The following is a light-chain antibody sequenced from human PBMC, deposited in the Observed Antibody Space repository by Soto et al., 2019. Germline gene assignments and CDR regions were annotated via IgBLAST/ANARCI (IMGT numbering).Light chain of an antibody. Sequence: QSALTQPPSASGSPGQSVTISCTGTSSDVGGYNYVSWYQQHPGKAPKLMIYEVSKRPSGVPDRFSGSKSGNTASLTASGLQAEDEADYYCSSYAGSNNLGVFGTGTQLTVL. CDR3: SSYAGSNNLGV. V-gene: IGLV2-8*01. CDR2: EVS. CDR1: SSDVGGYNY. J-gene: IGLJ1*01.